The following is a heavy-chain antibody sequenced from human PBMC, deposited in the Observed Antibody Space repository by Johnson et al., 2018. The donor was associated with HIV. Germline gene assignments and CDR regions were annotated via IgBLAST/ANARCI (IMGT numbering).Heavy chain of an antibody. CDR3: ARRALHYDVLTDYPVAANAFDI. CDR1: GFTFSTYG. V-gene: IGHV3-30*02. CDR2: IRYDGTII. Sequence: QEQLEESGGGVVQPGGSLRLSCAASGFTFSTYGMHWVRQAPGKGLEWVSFIRYDGTIIYYVDSVQGRFTISRDNAQNSLYLQMNSLTAADTAVYYCARRALHYDVLTDYPVAANAFDIWGQGTMVTVSS. J-gene: IGHJ3*02. D-gene: IGHD3-9*01.